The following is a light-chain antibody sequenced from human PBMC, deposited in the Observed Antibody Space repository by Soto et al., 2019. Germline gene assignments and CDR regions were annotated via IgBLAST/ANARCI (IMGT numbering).Light chain of an antibody. CDR1: QSVSSN. V-gene: IGKV3-15*01. J-gene: IGKJ3*01. CDR3: HQYSIWPFT. CDR2: AAS. Sequence: EIVMTQSPATLSVSPGERATLSCRASQSVSSNLAWYQQKPGQAPRLLLYAASTRATGISAGFSGSGSGTEFTLSISSLQSEDSVIYYCHQYSIWPFTFGPGTKVEIK.